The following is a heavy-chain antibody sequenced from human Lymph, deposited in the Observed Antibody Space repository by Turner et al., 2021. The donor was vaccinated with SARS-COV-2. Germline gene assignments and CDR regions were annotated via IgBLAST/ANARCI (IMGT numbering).Heavy chain of an antibody. J-gene: IGHJ6*02. D-gene: IGHD3-3*01. V-gene: IGHV3-30*18. CDR1: GFTFSSYG. CDR3: AKVRSIFGVVIGGMDV. CDR2: ISYDGSNK. Sequence: VQLVVSGGGVVQPGRSLRLSCAASGFTFSSYGMHWVRQAPGKGLEWVAVISYDGSNKYYADSVKGRFTISRDNSKNTLYLQMNSLGAEDTAVYYCAKVRSIFGVVIGGMDVWGQGTTVTVSS.